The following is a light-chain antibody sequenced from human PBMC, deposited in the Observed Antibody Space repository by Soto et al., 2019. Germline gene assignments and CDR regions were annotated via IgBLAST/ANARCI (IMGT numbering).Light chain of an antibody. CDR1: SRDVGGYNY. Sequence: QSALTQPASVSGSPGQSITISCTGTSRDVGGYNYVSWYQQHPGKAPKLLIYEVSNRPAGVSNRFSGSKSGNTASLTISGLQAEDESDYDCSSYTSSSTYCFGTGTKLTVL. CDR3: SSYTSSSTYC. V-gene: IGLV2-14*01. CDR2: EVS. J-gene: IGLJ1*01.